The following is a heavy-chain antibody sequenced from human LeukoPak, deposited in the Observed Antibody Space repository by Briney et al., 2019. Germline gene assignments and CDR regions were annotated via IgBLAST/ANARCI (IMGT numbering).Heavy chain of an antibody. J-gene: IGHJ6*03. CDR2: INHSGST. CDR1: GGSFSGYY. CDR3: ARLKPWLVRYYYYYMDV. V-gene: IGHV4-34*01. D-gene: IGHD6-19*01. Sequence: SETLSLTCAVYGGSFSGYYWSWIRQPPGKGLEWIGEINHSGSTNYNPSLKSRVTISVDTSKNQFSLELSSVTAADTAVYYCARLKPWLVRYYYYYMDVWGKGTTVTVSS.